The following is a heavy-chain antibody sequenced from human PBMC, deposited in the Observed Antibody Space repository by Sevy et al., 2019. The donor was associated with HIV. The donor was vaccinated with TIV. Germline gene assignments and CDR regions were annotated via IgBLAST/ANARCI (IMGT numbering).Heavy chain of an antibody. CDR3: ARLVGITIVFDY. CDR1: GGSFSGYY. Sequence: WETLSLTCAVYGGSFSGYYWSWIHQPPGKELEWIGEIDHSGSTNYNPSLKSRVTISVDTSKNQFSLKLSSVTAADTAVYYCARLVGITIVFDYWGQGTLVTVSS. V-gene: IGHV4-34*01. D-gene: IGHD1-26*01. CDR2: IDHSGST. J-gene: IGHJ4*02.